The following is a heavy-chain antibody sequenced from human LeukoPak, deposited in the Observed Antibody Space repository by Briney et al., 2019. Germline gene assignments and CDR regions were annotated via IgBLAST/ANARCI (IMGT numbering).Heavy chain of an antibody. Sequence: GGSLRLSCAASGFIFSSYGMHWVRQAPGKGLEWVAVISYDGSNKYYADSVKGRFTISRDNSKNTLYLQMNSLRAEDTAVYYCAKDGRSWYFDYWGQGTLVTVSS. V-gene: IGHV3-30*18. CDR3: AKDGRSWYFDY. D-gene: IGHD6-13*01. J-gene: IGHJ4*02. CDR2: ISYDGSNK. CDR1: GFIFSSYG.